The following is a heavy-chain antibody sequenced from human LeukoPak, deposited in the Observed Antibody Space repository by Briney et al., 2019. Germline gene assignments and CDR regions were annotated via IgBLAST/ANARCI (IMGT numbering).Heavy chain of an antibody. CDR1: DGAITGYY. CDR3: SRVYSTSWTSYFDY. D-gene: IGHD6-13*01. V-gene: IGHV4-59*01. Sequence: SETLSLTCTVSDGAITGYYWGWIRQPPAKVLDWIGHLHYGGSTNYSPSLKIRVTISVDTPKNHFSLKLTSVTGADTAVYYCSRVYSTSWTSYFDYWGQGALVTVSS. CDR2: LHYGGST. J-gene: IGHJ4*02.